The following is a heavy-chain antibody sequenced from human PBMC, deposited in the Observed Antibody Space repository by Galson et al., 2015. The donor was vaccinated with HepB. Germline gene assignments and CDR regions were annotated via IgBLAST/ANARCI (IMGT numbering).Heavy chain of an antibody. J-gene: IGHJ6*02. CDR2: IDQDGSAK. D-gene: IGHD1-1*01. Sequence: SLRLSCAASGFSFSSIWMSWVRQAPGKGLEWVANIDQDGSAKYYVDSVKGRFTISRDNAKNSLYLQMNSLRAEDTAVYYCARAPSPGTVDVWGQGTTVTVSS. CDR3: ARAPSPGTVDV. CDR1: GFSFSSIW. V-gene: IGHV3-7*03.